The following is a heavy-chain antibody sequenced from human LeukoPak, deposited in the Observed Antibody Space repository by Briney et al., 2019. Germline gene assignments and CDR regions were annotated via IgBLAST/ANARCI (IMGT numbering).Heavy chain of an antibody. CDR1: GFTFSSHS. Sequence: GSLRLSCAASGFTFSSHSMHWLRQPPGKGLEWIREINHSGSTNYNPSLKSRVTISVDTSKNQFSLKLSSVTAADTAVYYCARGRPSPYYYYGMDVWGQGTTVTVSS. J-gene: IGHJ6*02. D-gene: IGHD2-2*01. CDR2: INHSGST. V-gene: IGHV4-34*01. CDR3: ARGRPSPYYYYGMDV.